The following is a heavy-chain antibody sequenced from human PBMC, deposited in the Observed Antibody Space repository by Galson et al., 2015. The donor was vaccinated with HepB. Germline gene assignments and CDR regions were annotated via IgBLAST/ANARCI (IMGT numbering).Heavy chain of an antibody. J-gene: IGHJ4*02. CDR3: ARVADADYGDHSHFDY. V-gene: IGHV3-11*06. Sequence: SLRLSCAASGFTFSDYYMSWIRQAPGKGLEWLSYISSTGTHTDYADSVKGRFTISRDNAKNSLYLQMNSLRAEDTAVYYCARVADADYGDHSHFDYWGQGTLVTVSS. CDR1: GFTFSDYY. CDR2: ISSTGTHT. D-gene: IGHD4-17*01.